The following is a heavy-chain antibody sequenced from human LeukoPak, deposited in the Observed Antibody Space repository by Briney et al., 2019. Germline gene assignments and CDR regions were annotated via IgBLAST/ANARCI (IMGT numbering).Heavy chain of an antibody. J-gene: IGHJ5*02. CDR2: TYYRSTWYN. V-gene: IGHV6-1*01. D-gene: IGHD2-2*01. CDR1: GDSVSSNSGT. CDR3: ARRLTQYDCFDP. Sequence: SQTLSLTCALSGDSVSSNSGTWNWIRQSPSRGLEWLGRTYYRSTWYNGYAVSVRGRITVNPDTSKNQFSLHLNSVTPEDTAVYYCARRLTQYDCFDPWGQGILVTVSS.